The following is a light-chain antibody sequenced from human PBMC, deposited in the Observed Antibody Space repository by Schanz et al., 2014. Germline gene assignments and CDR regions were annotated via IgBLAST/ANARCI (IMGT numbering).Light chain of an antibody. CDR1: SSDVGGYDF. Sequence: QSVLTQPASVSGSPGQSITISCTGTSSDVGGYDFVSWYQQHPGKAPKLMIYDVSARPSGVSNRFSGSKSGNTASLTISGLRAEDEADYYCSSYTRRSTVVFGGGTKLTVL. CDR2: DVS. J-gene: IGLJ2*01. V-gene: IGLV2-14*01. CDR3: SSYTRRSTVV.